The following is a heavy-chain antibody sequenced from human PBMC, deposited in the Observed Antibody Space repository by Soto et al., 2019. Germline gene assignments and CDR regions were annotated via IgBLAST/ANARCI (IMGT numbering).Heavy chain of an antibody. CDR1: GGSFSGYY. V-gene: IGHV4-34*01. CDR2: INHSGST. Sequence: SETLSLTCAVYGGSFSGYYWSWIRQPPGKGLEWIGEINHSGSTNYNPSLKSRVTISVDTSKNQFSLKLSSVTAADTAVYYCASVSEYSSSSVRTVIFDYWGQGTLVTVSS. J-gene: IGHJ4*02. D-gene: IGHD6-6*01. CDR3: ASVSEYSSSSVRTVIFDY.